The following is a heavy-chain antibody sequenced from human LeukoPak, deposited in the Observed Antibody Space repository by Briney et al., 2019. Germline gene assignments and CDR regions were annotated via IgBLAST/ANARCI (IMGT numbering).Heavy chain of an antibody. D-gene: IGHD3-22*01. Sequence: SETLSLTCTVSGYSISSGYYWGWIRQPPGKGLEWIGSIYHGGSTYYNPSLKSRVTISVDTSKNQFSLKLGSVTAADTAVCYCARDLMSSGYHDYWGQGTLVTVSS. V-gene: IGHV4-38-2*02. CDR1: GYSISSGYY. CDR3: ARDLMSSGYHDY. J-gene: IGHJ4*02. CDR2: IYHGGST.